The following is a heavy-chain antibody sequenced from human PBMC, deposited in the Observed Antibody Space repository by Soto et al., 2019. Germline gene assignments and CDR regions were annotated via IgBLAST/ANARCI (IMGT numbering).Heavy chain of an antibody. Sequence: ASVKVSCKTSGYTFTSYAMHWVRQAPGQRLEWMGWINAGNGNTKYSQKFQGRVTITIDTSASTAYMELSSLRSEDTAVYYCARPKDYDDCLDLWGQGTLVTVSS. CDR2: INAGNGNT. V-gene: IGHV1-3*01. D-gene: IGHD3-22*01. CDR1: GYTFTSYA. J-gene: IGHJ4*02. CDR3: ARPKDYDDCLDL.